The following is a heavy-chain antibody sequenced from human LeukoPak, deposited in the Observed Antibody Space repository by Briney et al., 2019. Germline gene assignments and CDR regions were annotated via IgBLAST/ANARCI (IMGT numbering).Heavy chain of an antibody. V-gene: IGHV3-30*19. CDR3: ARGGETTVTTEDWNWFDP. D-gene: IGHD4-17*01. CDR2: ISYDGSNK. Sequence: GGSLRLSCAASGFTFSSYGMHWVRQAPGKGLEWVAVISYDGSNKYYADSVKGRFTISRDNSKNTLYLQMNSLRAEDTAVYYCARGGETTVTTEDWNWFDPWGQGTLVTVSS. J-gene: IGHJ5*02. CDR1: GFTFSSYG.